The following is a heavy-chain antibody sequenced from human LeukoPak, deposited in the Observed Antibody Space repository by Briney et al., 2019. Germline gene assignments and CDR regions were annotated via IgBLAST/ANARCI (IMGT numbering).Heavy chain of an antibody. D-gene: IGHD6-19*01. J-gene: IGHJ4*02. CDR3: ARGSRIAVAGLDY. Sequence: SETLSLTCTVSGGSISSYYWSWIRQPPGKGLEWIGYIYYSGSTNYNPSLKSRVTISVDTSKNQFSLKLSSVTAADTAVYYCARGSRIAVAGLDYWGQGTLVTASS. CDR1: GGSISSYY. CDR2: IYYSGST. V-gene: IGHV4-59*01.